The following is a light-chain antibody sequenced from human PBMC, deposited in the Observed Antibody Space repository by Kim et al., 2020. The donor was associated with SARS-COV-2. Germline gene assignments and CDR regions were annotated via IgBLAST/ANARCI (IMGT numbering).Light chain of an antibody. CDR3: QAWDSSTVV. CDR1: KLGDKY. V-gene: IGLV3-1*01. CDR2: QDS. J-gene: IGLJ2*01. Sequence: VAPGQTSSITCSGDKLGDKYACWYQQKPGQSPVLVIYQDSKRPSGIPERFSGSNSGNTATLTISGTQAMDEADYYCQAWDSSTVVFGGGTQLTVL.